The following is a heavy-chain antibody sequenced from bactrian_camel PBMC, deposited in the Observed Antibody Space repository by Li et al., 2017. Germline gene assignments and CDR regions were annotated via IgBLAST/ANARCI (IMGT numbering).Heavy chain of an antibody. J-gene: IGHJ6*01. V-gene: IGHV3S53*01. Sequence: HVQLVESGGGSVQAGGSLRLSCVVSGGYTSNYCMGWFRQAPGTEREGVACIDSARNTTYVDSVKGRFTISHDDTENTVYLQMNSLLPEDSAMYYCAADTLGSGGYCYLKDGHQYTTWGQGTQVTVS. CDR1: GGYTSNYC. CDR3: AADTLGSGGYCYLKDGHQYTT. CDR2: IDSARNT. D-gene: IGHD2*01.